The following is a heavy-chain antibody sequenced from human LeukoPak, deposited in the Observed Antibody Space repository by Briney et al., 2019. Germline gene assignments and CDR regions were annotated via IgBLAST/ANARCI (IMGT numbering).Heavy chain of an antibody. D-gene: IGHD3-10*01. Sequence: ASVKVSCKASGYTFTSYDINWVRQATGQGLEWMGWMNPNSGNTGYAQKFQGRVTMTRNTSISTAYMELSSLRSEDTAVYYCARRRLRFGDLRENWFDPWGQGTLVTVSS. V-gene: IGHV1-8*01. J-gene: IGHJ5*02. CDR3: ARRRLRFGDLRENWFDP. CDR1: GYTFTSYD. CDR2: MNPNSGNT.